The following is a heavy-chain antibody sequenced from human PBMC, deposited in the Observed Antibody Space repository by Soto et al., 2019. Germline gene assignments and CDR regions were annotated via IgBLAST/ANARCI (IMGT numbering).Heavy chain of an antibody. CDR3: TRERGGGGGY. CDR2: INEDGSTI. D-gene: IGHD3-16*01. CDR1: GFTFSTYW. J-gene: IGHJ4*02. Sequence: EVQLVESGGGLVQPGGSLRLSCAASGFTFSTYWMHWVRQAPGKGLVWVSRINEDGSTINYADSVKGRFTNSRDNAKNTLYREVKSLGAEDTVVYYCTRERGGGGGYWGQGTLVTVSS. V-gene: IGHV3-74*01.